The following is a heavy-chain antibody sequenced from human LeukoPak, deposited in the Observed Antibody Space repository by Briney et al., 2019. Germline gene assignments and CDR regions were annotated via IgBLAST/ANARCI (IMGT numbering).Heavy chain of an antibody. CDR2: ISSSGSTI. Sequence: PGGSLRLSCAASGFTFSSYEMNWVRQAPGKGLEWVSYISSSGSTIYYADSVKGRFTISRDNAKNSLYLQMNSLRAEDTAVYYCARGLWGLELLYFDYWGQGTLVTVSS. CDR1: GFTFSSYE. CDR3: ARGLWGLELLYFDY. V-gene: IGHV3-48*03. J-gene: IGHJ4*02. D-gene: IGHD1-26*01.